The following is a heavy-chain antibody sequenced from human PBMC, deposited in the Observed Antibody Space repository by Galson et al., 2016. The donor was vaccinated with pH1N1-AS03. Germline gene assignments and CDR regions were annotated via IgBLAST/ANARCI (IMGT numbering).Heavy chain of an antibody. CDR2: ISPYNGNT. J-gene: IGHJ3*02. D-gene: IGHD3-16*01. CDR3: AREMGIMDAFDI. Sequence: SVKVSCKASGYTFTGFSVNWVRQAPGQGLEWMGWISPYNGNTNYAQKLQGRVTMTTDTSTSTAYMELRSLKSDDTAVYYCAREMGIMDAFDIWGQGTMVTVAS. V-gene: IGHV1-18*04. CDR1: GYTFTGFS.